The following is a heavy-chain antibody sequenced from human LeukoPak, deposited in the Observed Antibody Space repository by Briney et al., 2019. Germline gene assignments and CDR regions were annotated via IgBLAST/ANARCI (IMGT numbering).Heavy chain of an antibody. J-gene: IGHJ5*02. CDR1: GGSISSYY. CDR3: ARVLTTVTTSWFDP. CDR2: IYTSGST. Sequence: PSETLSLTCTVSGGSISSYYWSWIRQPAGKGLEWIGHIYTSGSTNYNPSLKSRVTVSVDTSKNQFSLKLSSVTAADTAVYYCARVLTTVTTSWFDPWGQGTLVTVSS. V-gene: IGHV4-4*07. D-gene: IGHD4-17*01.